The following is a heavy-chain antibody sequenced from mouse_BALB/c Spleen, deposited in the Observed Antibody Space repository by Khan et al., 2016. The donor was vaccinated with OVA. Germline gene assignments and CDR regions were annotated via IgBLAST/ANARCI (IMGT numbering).Heavy chain of an antibody. J-gene: IGHJ2*01. V-gene: IGHV5-9-3*01. CDR2: ISSGGSFT. Sequence: EVELVESGGGFVKPGGSLKLSCAASGFTFSNYCLSWVRQTPEKSLEWVATISSGGSFTYYPDSVQGRFTISSVNAENTLYLQMCSLRFVDTAMYDCARCRGYYGGGYFDCGDRGTTVRV. D-gene: IGHD1-1*01. CDR1: GFTFSNYC. CDR3: ARCRGYYGGGYFDC.